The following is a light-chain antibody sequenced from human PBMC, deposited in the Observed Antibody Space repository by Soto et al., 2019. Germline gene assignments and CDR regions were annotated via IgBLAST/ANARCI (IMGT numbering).Light chain of an antibody. J-gene: IGKJ2*01. V-gene: IGKV1-5*03. CDR3: QQYDSDSST. Sequence: DIQMTQSPSTLSASVGDRVTITCRASQSINNWLAWYQQKPGKAPKLLIYEASSLLSGVPSRFSGSGSGTEFTLTIISLQPDDFAAYYCQQYDSDSSTFGQGTKLDI. CDR2: EAS. CDR1: QSINNW.